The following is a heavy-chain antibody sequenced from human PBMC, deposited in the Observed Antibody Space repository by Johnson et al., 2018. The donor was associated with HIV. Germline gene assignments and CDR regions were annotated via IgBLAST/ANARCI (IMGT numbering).Heavy chain of an antibody. CDR3: ARPRPGIAARPIPGSGAFDI. V-gene: IGHV3-13*01. J-gene: IGHJ3*02. Sequence: EVQLVESGGGLVQPGGSLRLSCAASGFTFSSYWMHWVRQATGKGLEWVSAIGTAGDTYYPGSVKGRFTISRDNSKNTLYLHMSSLRAEDTALYYCARPRPGIAARPIPGSGAFDIWGQGTMVTVSS. D-gene: IGHD6-6*01. CDR2: IGTAGDT. CDR1: GFTFSSYW.